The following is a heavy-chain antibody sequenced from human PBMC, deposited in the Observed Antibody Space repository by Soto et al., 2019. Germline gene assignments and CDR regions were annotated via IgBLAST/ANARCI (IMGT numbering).Heavy chain of an antibody. Sequence: SETLSLTCTVSGGSISSYYWSWIRQPPGKGLEWIGYIYYSGSTNYNPSLKSRVTISVDTSKNQFSLKLSSVTAADTAVYYCARRPRSTDYPGPATLLTLSS. CDR3: ARRPRSTDY. V-gene: IGHV4-59*01. J-gene: IGHJ4*02. CDR2: IYYSGST. CDR1: GGSISSYY. D-gene: IGHD4-17*01.